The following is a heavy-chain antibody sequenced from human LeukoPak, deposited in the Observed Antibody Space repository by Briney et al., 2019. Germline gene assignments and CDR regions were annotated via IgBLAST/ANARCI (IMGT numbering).Heavy chain of an antibody. D-gene: IGHD3-16*01. J-gene: IGHJ4*02. CDR3: ARDNVPWITFGGASFDY. CDR1: GYTFTSYG. CDR2: ISAYNGNT. V-gene: IGHV1-18*01. Sequence: GASVKVSCKASGYTFTSYGISWVRQAPGQGLEWMGWISAYNGNTNYAQKLQGRVTMTTDTSTSTAYMELRSLRSDDTAVYYCARDNVPWITFGGASFDYWGQGTLVTVSS.